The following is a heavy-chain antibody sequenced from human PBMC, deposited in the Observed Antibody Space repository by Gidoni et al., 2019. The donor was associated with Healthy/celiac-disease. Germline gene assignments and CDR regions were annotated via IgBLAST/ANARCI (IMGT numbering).Heavy chain of an antibody. D-gene: IGHD3-3*01. V-gene: IGHV4-39*02. CDR3: AREVIIGELFDY. J-gene: IGHJ4*02. CDR1: GVSISSSSYY. CDR2: IYYSWST. Sequence: QLQLQESGPGLAKPSETLSLTCTVSGVSISSSSYYWGWIRQRPGKGLEWIGSIYYSWSTYYNPSLKSRVNISVDTSKNQFSLKLSSVTAADTAVYYCAREVIIGELFDYWGQGTLVTVSS.